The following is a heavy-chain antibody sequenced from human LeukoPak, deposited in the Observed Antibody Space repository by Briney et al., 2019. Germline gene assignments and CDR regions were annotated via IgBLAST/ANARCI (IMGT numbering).Heavy chain of an antibody. Sequence: ASVKVSCKVSGYTLTELSMHWVRQAPGKGLEWMGGFDPEDGETIYAQKFQGRVTMTEDTSTDTAYMELSSLRSEDTAVYYSAAGNGYNWIADYWGQGTLVTVSS. CDR1: GYTLTELS. CDR2: FDPEDGET. D-gene: IGHD5-24*01. CDR3: AAGNGYNWIADY. V-gene: IGHV1-24*01. J-gene: IGHJ4*02.